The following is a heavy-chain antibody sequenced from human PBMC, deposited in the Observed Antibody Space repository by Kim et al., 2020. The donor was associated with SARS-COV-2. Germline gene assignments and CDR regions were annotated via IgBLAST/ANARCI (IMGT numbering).Heavy chain of an antibody. CDR3: ARDAVVAVSNYYYYGMDV. V-gene: IGHV3-11*05. D-gene: IGHD2-15*01. J-gene: IGHJ6*02. CDR1: GFTFSDYY. Sequence: GGSLRLSCAASGFTFSDYYMSWIRQAPGKGLEWVSYISSSSSYTNYADSVKGRFTISRDNAKNSLYLQMNSLRAEDTAVYYCARDAVVAVSNYYYYGMDVWGQGTTVTVSS. CDR2: ISSSSSYT.